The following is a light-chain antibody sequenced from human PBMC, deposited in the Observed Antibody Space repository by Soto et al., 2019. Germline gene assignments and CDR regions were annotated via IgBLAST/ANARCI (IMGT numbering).Light chain of an antibody. Sequence: QSALTQPASVSGSPGQSITISCTGTSSDVGVYNYVSWYQQHPGKAPKLMIYDVSNRPSGVSNRFSGSKSGNTASLTISGLQAEDEADYYCSSYTSNSTGVFGTGTKLTVL. J-gene: IGLJ1*01. CDR1: SSDVGVYNY. CDR2: DVS. CDR3: SSYTSNSTGV. V-gene: IGLV2-14*01.